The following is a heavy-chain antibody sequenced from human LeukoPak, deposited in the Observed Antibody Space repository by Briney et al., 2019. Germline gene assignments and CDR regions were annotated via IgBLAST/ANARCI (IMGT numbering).Heavy chain of an antibody. CDR3: AREGADFWSGYYTPWYFDY. D-gene: IGHD3-3*01. Sequence: SGTLSLTCAVSGGSFSGYYWSWIRQPPGKGLEWMGEINHSGSTNYNPSLKSRVTISVDTSKNQFSLKLSSVPGAATAVYYCAREGADFWSGYYTPWYFDYWGEGTLVTVS. V-gene: IGHV4-34*01. J-gene: IGHJ4*02. CDR1: GGSFSGYY. CDR2: INHSGST.